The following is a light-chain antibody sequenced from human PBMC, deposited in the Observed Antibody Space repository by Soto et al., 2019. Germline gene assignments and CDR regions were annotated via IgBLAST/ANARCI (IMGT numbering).Light chain of an antibody. Sequence: QCSPAHPREVSWSPAQSFNISFTRTSSYVCGYNYVSCYQHHPGKAPKLIIYDVSKRPSGVPDRFYGYKSGNTASLTTSGRQAEDEADYYCCSYEGSYTPNYVFGTGTKGTV. CDR1: SSYVCGYNY. V-gene: IGLV2-11*01. CDR3: CSYEGSYTPNYV. J-gene: IGLJ1*01. CDR2: DVS.